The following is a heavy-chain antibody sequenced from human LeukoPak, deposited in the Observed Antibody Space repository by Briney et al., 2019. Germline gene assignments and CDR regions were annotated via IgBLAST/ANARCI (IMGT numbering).Heavy chain of an antibody. Sequence: PGGSLRLSCAASGFTFSSYWMSWIRQPPGKGLEWIGEINHSGSTNYNPSLKSRVTISVDTSKNQFSLKLSSVTAADTAVYYCARRAEGSWGQGTLVTVSS. CDR1: GFTFSSYW. CDR2: INHSGST. J-gene: IGHJ4*02. CDR3: ARRAEGS. V-gene: IGHV4-34*01.